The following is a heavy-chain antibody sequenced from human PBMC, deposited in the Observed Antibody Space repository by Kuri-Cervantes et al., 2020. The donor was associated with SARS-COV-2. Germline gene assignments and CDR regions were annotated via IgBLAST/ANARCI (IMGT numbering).Heavy chain of an antibody. CDR1: GYTFTDYY. CDR3: ARGPSGCYFWGTYRGGWDTFDI. J-gene: IGHJ3*02. D-gene: IGHD3-16*02. CDR2: INPNSGGT. V-gene: IGHV1-2*04. Sequence: ASVKVSCKASGYTFTDYYIHWVQQAPGQGLEWMGWINPNSGGTNSAQKFQGWVIMTRDTSISTAYMELSRLRCDDTAVYYCARGPSGCYFWGTYRGGWDTFDIWGQGTMVTVSS.